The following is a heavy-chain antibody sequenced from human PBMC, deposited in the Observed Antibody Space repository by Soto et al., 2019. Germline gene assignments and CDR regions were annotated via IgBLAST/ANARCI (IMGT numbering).Heavy chain of an antibody. V-gene: IGHV3-30*18. D-gene: IGHD2-2*03. CDR1: GFTFSSYG. J-gene: IGHJ3*02. Sequence: PGGSLRLSCAASGFTFSSYGMHWVRQAPGKGLEWVAVISYDGSNKYYADSVKGRFTISRNNSKNTLYLQMNSLRAEDTAVYYCAKDHLDIVVVPAARDAFDIWGQGTMVTVSS. CDR3: AKDHLDIVVVPAARDAFDI. CDR2: ISYDGSNK.